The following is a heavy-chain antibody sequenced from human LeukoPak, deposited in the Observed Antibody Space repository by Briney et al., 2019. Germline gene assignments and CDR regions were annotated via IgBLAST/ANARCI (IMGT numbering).Heavy chain of an antibody. V-gene: IGHV4-34*01. CDR2: INHSGST. J-gene: IGHJ4*02. CDR3: ARHSSGWYYNYFDY. CDR1: GGSFSGYY. D-gene: IGHD6-19*01. Sequence: SETLSLTCAVYGGSFSGYYWSWIRQPPGKGLEWIGEINHSGSTNYNPSLKSRVTISVDTSKNQFSLKLSSVTAADTAVYYCARHSSGWYYNYFDYWGQGTLVTVSS.